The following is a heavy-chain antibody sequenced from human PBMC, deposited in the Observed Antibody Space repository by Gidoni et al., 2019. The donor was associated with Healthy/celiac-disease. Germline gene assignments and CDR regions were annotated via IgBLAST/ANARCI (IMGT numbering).Heavy chain of an antibody. Sequence: QVQLQQWGAGLLKPSETLSLTCAVYGGSFSGYYWSWIRQPPGKGLEWIGEIHHSGSTNYNPSLKSRVTISVDTSKNQFSLKLSSVTAADTAVYYCARGSFTRIAARQKYFDYWGQGTLVTVSS. J-gene: IGHJ4*02. CDR1: GGSFSGYY. CDR2: IHHSGST. V-gene: IGHV4-34*01. D-gene: IGHD6-6*01. CDR3: ARGSFTRIAARQKYFDY.